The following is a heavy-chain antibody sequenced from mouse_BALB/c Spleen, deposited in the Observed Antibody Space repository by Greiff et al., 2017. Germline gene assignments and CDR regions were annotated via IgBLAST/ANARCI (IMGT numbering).Heavy chain of an antibody. V-gene: IGHV5-6*01. CDR2: ISSGGSYT. Sequence: EVMLVESGGDLVKPGGSLKLSCAASGFTFSSYGMSWVRQTPDKRLEWVATISSGGSYTYYPDSVKGRFTISRDNAKNTLYLQMSSLKSEDTAMYYCATLYYFDYWGQGTTLTVSS. CDR1: GFTFSSYG. CDR3: ATLYYFDY. J-gene: IGHJ2*01.